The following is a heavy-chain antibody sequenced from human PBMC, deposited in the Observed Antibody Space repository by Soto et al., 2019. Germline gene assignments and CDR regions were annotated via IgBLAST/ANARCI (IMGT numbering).Heavy chain of an antibody. D-gene: IGHD2-15*01. CDR1: GYTFTSYG. V-gene: IGHV1-18*03. CDR2: ISAYNGNT. CDR3: VAVPAGGYCSGGSCFYYYGMDV. Sequence: ASVKVSCKASGYTFTSYGISWVRQAPGQGLEWMGWISAYNGNTNYAQKLQGRVTMTTDASTSTAYMELSSLRPEDMAVYYCVAVPAGGYCSGGSCFYYYGMDVWGQGTTVTVAS. J-gene: IGHJ6*02.